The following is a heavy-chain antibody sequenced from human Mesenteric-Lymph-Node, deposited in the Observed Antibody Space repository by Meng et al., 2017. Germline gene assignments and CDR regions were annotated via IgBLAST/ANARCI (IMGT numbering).Heavy chain of an antibody. Sequence: ASVKVSCKASGYTFTSYDINWVRQATGQGLEWMGWMNPNSGNTGYAQKFQGRVTMTRNTSISTAYMELSSLRSEDTAVYYCARRYSSGWYLGASYFDYWGQGTLVTGSS. CDR3: ARRYSSGWYLGASYFDY. CDR2: MNPNSGNT. J-gene: IGHJ4*02. V-gene: IGHV1-8*01. D-gene: IGHD6-19*01. CDR1: GYTFTSYD.